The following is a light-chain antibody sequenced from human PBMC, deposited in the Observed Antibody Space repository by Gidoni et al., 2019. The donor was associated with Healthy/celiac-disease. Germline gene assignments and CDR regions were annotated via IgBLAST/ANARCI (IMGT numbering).Light chain of an antibody. CDR3: QQYYSTPLLT. Sequence: DIVMTQSPDSLAVSLGERATINCKSSQSVLYSSNNKNYLAWYQQKPGQPPKLLIYWASTRESGVPDRFSGSGSGTDLTLTISSLQAEDVAVYYCQQYYSTPLLTFGPGTKVDIK. J-gene: IGKJ3*01. CDR1: QSVLYSSNNKNY. CDR2: WAS. V-gene: IGKV4-1*01.